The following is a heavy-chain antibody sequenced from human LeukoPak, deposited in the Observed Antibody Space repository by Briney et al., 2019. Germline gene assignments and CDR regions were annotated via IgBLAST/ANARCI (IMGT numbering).Heavy chain of an antibody. D-gene: IGHD6-19*01. J-gene: IGHJ4*02. CDR1: GYTFTSYG. Sequence: GASVKVSCTASGYTFTSYGISWVRQAPGQGLEWMGWISAYNGNTNYAQKLQGRVTMTTDTSTSTAYMELRSLRSDDTAVYYCARAGYSSGHKSYYFDYWGQGTLVTVSS. V-gene: IGHV1-18*01. CDR3: ARAGYSSGHKSYYFDY. CDR2: ISAYNGNT.